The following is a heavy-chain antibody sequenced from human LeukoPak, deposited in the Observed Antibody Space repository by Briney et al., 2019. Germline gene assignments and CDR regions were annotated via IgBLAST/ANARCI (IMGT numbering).Heavy chain of an antibody. CDR1: GLTFRVYY. V-gene: IGHV3-11*01. J-gene: IGHJ3*02. Sequence: PGGSLRLSCAASGLTFRVYYMGWTRHAPGKGLEWVSYISSSGTGIYYADSVKGRFTISRDNAKNSLYLKVNSLRAADTAVYYCARAMWDACDIWGQGKRVIVS. CDR2: ISSSGTGI. CDR3: ARAMWDACDI. D-gene: IGHD3-10*02.